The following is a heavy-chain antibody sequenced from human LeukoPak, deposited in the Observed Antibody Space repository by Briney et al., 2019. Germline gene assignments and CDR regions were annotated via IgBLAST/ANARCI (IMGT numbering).Heavy chain of an antibody. D-gene: IGHD1-26*01. CDR3: ARDLRWELLRSVEYYFDY. Sequence: GGSLRLSCAASGFTFSSYEMNWVRQAPGKGLEWVSYITTSGSTIYYADSVKGRFTISRDNSKNTLYLQMNSLRAEDTAVYYCARDLRWELLRSVEYYFDYWGQGTLVTVSS. CDR2: ITTSGSTI. V-gene: IGHV3-48*03. J-gene: IGHJ4*02. CDR1: GFTFSSYE.